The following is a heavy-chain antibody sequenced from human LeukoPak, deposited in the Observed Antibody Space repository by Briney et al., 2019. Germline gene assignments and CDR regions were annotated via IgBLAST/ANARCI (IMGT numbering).Heavy chain of an antibody. D-gene: IGHD3-9*01. Sequence: ASVKVSCKASGYTFTGYYMHWVRQAPGQGLEWMGWINPNSGGTNCAQKFQGRVTMTRDTSISTAYMELSRLRSVDTAVYYCARDALHNYDILTGYYPSSFDYWGQGTLVTVSS. CDR2: INPNSGGT. CDR1: GYTFTGYY. CDR3: ARDALHNYDILTGYYPSSFDY. V-gene: IGHV1-2*02. J-gene: IGHJ4*02.